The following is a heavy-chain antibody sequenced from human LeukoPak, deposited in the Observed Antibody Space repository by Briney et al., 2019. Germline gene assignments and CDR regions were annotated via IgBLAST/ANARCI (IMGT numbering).Heavy chain of an antibody. V-gene: IGHV3-23*01. CDR3: AKPPDYFGSGSYLRTVGGFDY. J-gene: IGHJ4*02. Sequence: PGRSLRLSCAASGXTFSSYAMSWVRQAPGKGLEWVSAIRGSGGSTYYADSVKGRFTISRDTSKNTLYLQMNSLRAEDTAVYYCAKPPDYFGSGSYLRTVGGFDYWGQGTLVTVSS. CDR2: IRGSGGST. CDR1: GXTFSSYA. D-gene: IGHD3-10*01.